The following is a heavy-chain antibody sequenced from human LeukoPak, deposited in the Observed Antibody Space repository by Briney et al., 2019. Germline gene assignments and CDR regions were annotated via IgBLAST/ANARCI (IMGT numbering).Heavy chain of an antibody. Sequence: PSETLSLTCTVSGYSISSGYYCGWIRQPPGKGLEWIGSIYHSGSTYYNPSLKSRVTISVDTSKNQFSLKLSSVTAADTAVYYCARDPMVRGGFTTWGQGTLVTVSS. D-gene: IGHD3-10*01. CDR2: IYHSGST. CDR1: GYSISSGYY. J-gene: IGHJ4*02. V-gene: IGHV4-38-2*02. CDR3: ARDPMVRGGFTT.